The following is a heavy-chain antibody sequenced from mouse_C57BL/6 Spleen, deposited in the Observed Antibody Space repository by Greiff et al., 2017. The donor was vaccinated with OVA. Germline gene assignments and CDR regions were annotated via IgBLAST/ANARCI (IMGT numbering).Heavy chain of an antibody. V-gene: IGHV1-26*01. CDR3: ARKKDYYDYYYAMDY. CDR2: INPNNGGT. CDR1: GYTFTDYY. D-gene: IGHD2-4*01. Sequence: EVQLQQSGPELVKPGASVKISCKASGYTFTDYYMNWVKQSHGKSLEWIGDINPNNGGTSYNQKFKGKATLTVDKSSSTAYMELRSLTSEDSAVYYCARKKDYYDYYYAMDYWGQGTSVTVSS. J-gene: IGHJ4*01.